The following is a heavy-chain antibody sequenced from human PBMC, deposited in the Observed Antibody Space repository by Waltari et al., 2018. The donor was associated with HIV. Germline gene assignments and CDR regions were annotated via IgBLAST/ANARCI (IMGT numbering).Heavy chain of an antibody. J-gene: IGHJ4*02. V-gene: IGHV3-48*01. CDR3: ARDINGGWGY. CDR1: GFTFSNYT. D-gene: IGHD7-27*01. Sequence: EVQLVESGGGLVQPGGSLRLSCAASGFTFSNYTMNWVRQDPGKGMEWVSNMIRSSSSTFYADSVKGRFTISRDNAKNSLYLQRNSLRVEDTAVYYCARDINGGWGYWGQGTLVTVAS. CDR2: MIRSSSST.